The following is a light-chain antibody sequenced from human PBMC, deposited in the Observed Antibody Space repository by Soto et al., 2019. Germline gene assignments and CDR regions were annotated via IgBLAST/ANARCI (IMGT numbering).Light chain of an antibody. CDR3: QQYGNSHPT. J-gene: IGKJ4*01. Sequence: EIVMTQSRGTLSLSPGERATLSCRASQSVGSNLAWYQQKPGQAPRLLIYGASHRATGIPDRIRGSGSGTEFTLTISILEPEDFAVYYCQQYGNSHPTFGAGTKVDIK. V-gene: IGKV3-20*01. CDR1: QSVGSN. CDR2: GAS.